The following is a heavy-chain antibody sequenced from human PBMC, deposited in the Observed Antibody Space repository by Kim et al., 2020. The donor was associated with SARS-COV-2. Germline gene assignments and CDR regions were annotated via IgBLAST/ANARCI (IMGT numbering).Heavy chain of an antibody. D-gene: IGHD4-17*01. CDR1: GFTFSSYA. Sequence: GGSLRLSCAASGFTFSSYAMSWVRQAPGKGLEWVSAISGSGGSTYYADSVKGRFTISRDNSKNTLYLQMNSLRAEDTAVDYCATTTVTAYDRDYWGQGTLVTVST. V-gene: IGHV3-23*01. J-gene: IGHJ4*02. CDR2: ISGSGGST. CDR3: ATTTVTAYDRDY.